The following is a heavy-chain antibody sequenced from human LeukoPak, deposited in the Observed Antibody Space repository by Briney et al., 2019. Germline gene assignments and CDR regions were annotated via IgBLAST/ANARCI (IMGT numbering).Heavy chain of an antibody. D-gene: IGHD3-22*01. CDR3: ARRDTNGYYLF. CDR2: IHTTVRP. V-gene: IGHV4-61*02. J-gene: IGHJ4*02. Sequence: SQTLSLTCTVSGGSVSSGSYYWNWIRQSAGKGLEWIGRIHTTVRPDYNPSLRSRVTISVDTSKNQFSLKLSSVTAADTAVYYCARRDTNGYYLFWGQGTPVTVSS. CDR1: GGSVSSGSYY.